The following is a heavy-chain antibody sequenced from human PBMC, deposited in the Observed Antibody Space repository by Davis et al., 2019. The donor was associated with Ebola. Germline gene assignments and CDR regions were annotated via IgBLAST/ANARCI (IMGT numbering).Heavy chain of an antibody. CDR3: ARRTYYYDSSGYWFDY. CDR1: GGSISSGDYY. Sequence: MLSETLSLTCTVSGGSISSGDYYWSWIRQPPGKGLEWIGYIYYSGSTYYNPSLKSRVTISVDTSKNQFSLKLSSVTAADTAVYYCARRTYYYDSSGYWFDYWGQGTLVTVSS. D-gene: IGHD3-22*01. J-gene: IGHJ4*02. V-gene: IGHV4-30-4*01. CDR2: IYYSGST.